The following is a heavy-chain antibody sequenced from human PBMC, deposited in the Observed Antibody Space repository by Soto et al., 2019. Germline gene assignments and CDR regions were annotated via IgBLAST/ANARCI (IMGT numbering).Heavy chain of an antibody. CDR3: ARDQTGITTAGGGRIDR. CDR1: GFTFSSYA. CDR2: IDGGGGST. Sequence: GGSLRLSCAASGFTFSSYAMSWVRQAPGKGLEWVSIIDGGGGSTHYADSVKGRFTMSRDNSKNTLYLQMNGLTPEDTALYYRARDQTGITTAGGGRIDRWGQGTLVIASS. D-gene: IGHD6-13*01. J-gene: IGHJ5*02. V-gene: IGHV3-23*01.